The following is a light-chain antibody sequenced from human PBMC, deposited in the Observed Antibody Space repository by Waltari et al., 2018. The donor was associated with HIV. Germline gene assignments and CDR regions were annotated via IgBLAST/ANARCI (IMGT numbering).Light chain of an antibody. J-gene: IGLJ2*01. CDR2: GNS. CDR3: AAWDDRLSVL. CDR1: SSNIGAGYD. Sequence: QSVLTQPPSVSGAPGQRVTISCTGSSSNIGAGYDVHWYQQLPGTAPKLLIYGNSNRPSGVPDRFSGSKSGTSASLAISGLRSEDEADYYCAAWDDRLSVLFGGGTKLTVL. V-gene: IGLV1-40*01.